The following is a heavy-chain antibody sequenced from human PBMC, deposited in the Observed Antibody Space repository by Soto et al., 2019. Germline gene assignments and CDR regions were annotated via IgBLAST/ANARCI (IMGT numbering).Heavy chain of an antibody. J-gene: IGHJ4*02. CDR1: GFPFSTYW. Sequence: EVQLVESGGGLVQPGGSLRLSCAASGFPFSTYWMHWVRQVPGKGLVWVSHINGDGSITDYADSVKGRFTISRDNAKNTLFLQMNSLRAEDTAVYYCARPYCYSSSCYLPPDYWGQGTLVAVSS. CDR3: ARPYCYSSSCYLPPDY. D-gene: IGHD2-2*01. V-gene: IGHV3-74*01. CDR2: INGDGSIT.